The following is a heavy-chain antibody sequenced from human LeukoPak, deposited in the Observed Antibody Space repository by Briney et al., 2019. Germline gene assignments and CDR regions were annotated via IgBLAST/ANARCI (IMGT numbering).Heavy chain of an antibody. Sequence: GGSLRLSCGASGFIFSSYWMSWVRQAPGKGLEWVANIKQDGSEKYYVDSVKGGFTISRDNAKNSLYLQMNSLSDQDTAVHYCARVVEHRYSSVNWFDPWGQGTPVTVSS. CDR1: GFIFSSYW. J-gene: IGHJ5*02. CDR2: IKQDGSEK. D-gene: IGHD6-25*01. CDR3: ARVVEHRYSSVNWFDP. V-gene: IGHV3-7*01.